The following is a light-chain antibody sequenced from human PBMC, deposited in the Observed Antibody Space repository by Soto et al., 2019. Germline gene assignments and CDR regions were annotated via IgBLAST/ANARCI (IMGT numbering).Light chain of an antibody. V-gene: IGKV1-5*03. J-gene: IGKJ1*01. CDR3: QHYNSYSEA. CDR2: KAS. CDR1: HSISTW. Sequence: DIQLTQSPSTLSASVGDRVTITCRASHSISTWLAWYQQKAGKAPKLLIYKASSLESGVPSRFSGSGSGTEFTLTISSLQPDDFATYYCQHYNSYSEAFGQGTKVDI.